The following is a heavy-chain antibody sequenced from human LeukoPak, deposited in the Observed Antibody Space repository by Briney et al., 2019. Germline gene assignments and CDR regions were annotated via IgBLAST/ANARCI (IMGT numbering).Heavy chain of an antibody. Sequence: SETLSLTCTVSGGSISSSSYYWGWIRQPPGKGLEWIGSIYYSGSTYYNPSLKSRVTISVDTSKNLFSLKLTSVTAAGTAVYYCATCRDEFGDYGFTSWGQGTLVTVSS. CDR1: GGSISSSSYY. CDR3: ATCRDEFGDYGFTS. CDR2: IYYSGST. D-gene: IGHD4-17*01. V-gene: IGHV4-39*07. J-gene: IGHJ5*02.